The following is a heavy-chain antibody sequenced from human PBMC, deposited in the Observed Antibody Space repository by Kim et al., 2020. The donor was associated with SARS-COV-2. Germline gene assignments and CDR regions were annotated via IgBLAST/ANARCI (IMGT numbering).Heavy chain of an antibody. J-gene: IGHJ4*02. CDR3: ATPSGSGWLLPPRY. CDR1: GFTFSSDS. CDR2: ISSRSSTI. V-gene: IGHV3-48*02. D-gene: IGHD3-22*01. Sequence: GGSLRLSCAASGFTFSSDSMNWVRQAPGKGLEWVSYISSRSSTIYYEDAVKGRFTISRDNAKNSLYLQMNSLRDEDTAVYYCATPSGSGWLLPPRYWGQGTLVTVSS.